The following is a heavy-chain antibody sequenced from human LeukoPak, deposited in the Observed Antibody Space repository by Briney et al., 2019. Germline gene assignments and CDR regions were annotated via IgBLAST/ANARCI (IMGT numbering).Heavy chain of an antibody. Sequence: GALRLSCAASGFTFDDYAMHWVRQAPGKGLEWVSLISGDGGSTYYADSVKGRFTISRDNSKNSLYLQMNSLRTEDTALYYCAKRVDSSGYYYYFDYWGQGTLVTVSS. V-gene: IGHV3-43*02. J-gene: IGHJ4*02. CDR1: GFTFDDYA. CDR3: AKRVDSSGYYYYFDY. CDR2: ISGDGGST. D-gene: IGHD3-22*01.